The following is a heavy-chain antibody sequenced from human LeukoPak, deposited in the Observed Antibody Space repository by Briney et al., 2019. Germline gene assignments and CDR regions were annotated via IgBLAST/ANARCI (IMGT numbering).Heavy chain of an antibody. CDR1: GGSFSGYS. V-gene: IGHV4-34*01. J-gene: IGHJ4*02. CDR2: INHSGST. D-gene: IGHD3-22*01. Sequence: SETLSLTCAVYGGSFSGYSWSWIRQPPGQGLEWIVEINHSGSTKNNPSLKSRVTISVDTSKNQFSLKLTSVTAADTAVYYCARGANYYDSSGYSATFDYWGQGTLVTVSS. CDR3: ARGANYYDSSGYSATFDY.